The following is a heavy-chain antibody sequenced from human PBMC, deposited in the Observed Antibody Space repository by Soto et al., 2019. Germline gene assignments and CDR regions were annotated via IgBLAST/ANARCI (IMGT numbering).Heavy chain of an antibody. CDR3: AREHCSSTSCYFDY. CDR2: ISAYNGNT. CDR1: GYTYTSNG. Sequence: ASVKLSCKDSGYTYTSNGISWVRQAPGQGLEWMGWISAYNGNTNYAQKLQGRVTMTTDTSTSTAYMELRSLRSDDTAVYYCAREHCSSTSCYFDYWGQGTLVTVSS. J-gene: IGHJ4*02. V-gene: IGHV1-18*01. D-gene: IGHD2-2*01.